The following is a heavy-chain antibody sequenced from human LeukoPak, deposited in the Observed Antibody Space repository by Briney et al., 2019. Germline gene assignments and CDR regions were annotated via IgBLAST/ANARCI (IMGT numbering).Heavy chain of an antibody. Sequence: GASVKVSCKASGYTFTSYYMHWVRQAPGQGLEWMGIINPSGGSTSYAQKFQGRVTMTRDMSTSTVYMELSSLRSEDTAVYYCASCITMIVVVNCAFDIWGQGTMVTVSS. V-gene: IGHV1-46*01. CDR1: GYTFTSYY. D-gene: IGHD3-22*01. J-gene: IGHJ3*02. CDR2: INPSGGST. CDR3: ASCITMIVVVNCAFDI.